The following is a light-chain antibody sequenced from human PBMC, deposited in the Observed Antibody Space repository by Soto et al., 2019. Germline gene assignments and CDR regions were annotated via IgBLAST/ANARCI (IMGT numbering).Light chain of an antibody. CDR3: QQRNVWPPIT. CDR1: QSVSNN. Sequence: EIVLTQSPGTLSLSPGERATLSCRASQSVSNNLAWYQQKPGQAPRLLIYSASIRATGIPARFSGSASGTEFTLTISSLQPDDFATYYCQQRNVWPPITFGQGTRLEIK. CDR2: SAS. J-gene: IGKJ5*01. V-gene: IGKV3-15*01.